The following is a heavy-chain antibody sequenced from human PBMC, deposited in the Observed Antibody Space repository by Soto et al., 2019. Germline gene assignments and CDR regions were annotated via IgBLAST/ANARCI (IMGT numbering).Heavy chain of an antibody. CDR1: GFNFGGYA. Sequence: GGSLRLSCAGTGFNFGGYAMSWVRQAPGKGLEWVSTLSGDGSRAYYADSVRGRFTVSRDNSKSTLYLRMNSLRAEDTAVYYCAKDRTIASRNFDSWGQGALVTVSS. D-gene: IGHD6-6*01. CDR2: LSGDGSRA. V-gene: IGHV3-23*01. CDR3: AKDRTIASRNFDS. J-gene: IGHJ4*02.